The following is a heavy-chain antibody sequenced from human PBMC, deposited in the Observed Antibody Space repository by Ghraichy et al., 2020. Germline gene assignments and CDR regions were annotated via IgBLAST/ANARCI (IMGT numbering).Heavy chain of an antibody. J-gene: IGHJ4*02. V-gene: IGHV4-39*01. Sequence: SQTLLLTCTVSGGSISSSSYYWGWIRQPPGKGLEWIGTIYYSGSTDYNPSLESRVTISVDTSKNQFSLKLSSVTAADTAVYYCARRVQATGGYSYGYYWGYWGQGTLVTVSS. D-gene: IGHD5-18*01. CDR1: GGSISSSSYY. CDR3: ARRVQATGGYSYGYYWGY. CDR2: IYYSGST.